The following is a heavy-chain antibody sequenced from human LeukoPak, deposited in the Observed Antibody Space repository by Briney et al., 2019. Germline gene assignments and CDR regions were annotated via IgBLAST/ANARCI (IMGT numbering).Heavy chain of an antibody. CDR2: FDPEDGET. V-gene: IGHV1-24*01. D-gene: IGHD5-12*01. CDR1: GYTHTELS. J-gene: IGHJ4*02. CDR3: ATGFGIVATTGFDY. Sequence: ASVKVSCKVSGYTHTELSMHWVRQAPGKGLEWVGGFDPEDGETIYAQKFQGRVTMTEDTSTDTAYMELSSLRSEDTAVYYCATGFGIVATTGFDYWGQGTLVTVSS.